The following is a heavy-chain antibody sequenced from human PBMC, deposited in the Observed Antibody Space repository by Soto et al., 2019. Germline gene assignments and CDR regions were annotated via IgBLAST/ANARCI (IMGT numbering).Heavy chain of an antibody. CDR3: ATVSLIAARQRWFDP. V-gene: IGHV1-24*01. J-gene: IGHJ5*02. D-gene: IGHD6-6*01. CDR2: FDPEDGET. Sequence: ASVKVSCKVSGYTLTELSMHWVRQAPGKGLEWMGGFDPEDGETIYAQKFQGRVTMTEDTSTDTAYMELSSLRSEDTAVYYCATVSLIAARQRWFDPWGQGTLVTSPQ. CDR1: GYTLTELS.